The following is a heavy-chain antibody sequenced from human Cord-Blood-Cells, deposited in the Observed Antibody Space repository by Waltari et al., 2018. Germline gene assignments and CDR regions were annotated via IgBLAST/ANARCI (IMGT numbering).Heavy chain of an antibody. CDR1: GYTFTGYY. D-gene: IGHD5-12*01. CDR3: AREIDSGYDFDY. J-gene: IGHJ4*02. Sequence: QVQLVQSGAEVKKPGASVKVSCKASGYTFTGYYMHWVRQAPGQGLEWMGWINPNRGGTNYAQRFKGRVTMTRDTSISTAYMELSRPRSDDTAVYYCAREIDSGYDFDYWGQGTLVTVSS. V-gene: IGHV1-2*02. CDR2: INPNRGGT.